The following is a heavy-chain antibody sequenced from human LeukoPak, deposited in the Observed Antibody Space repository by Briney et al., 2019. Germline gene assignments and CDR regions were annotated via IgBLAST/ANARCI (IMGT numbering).Heavy chain of an antibody. CDR2: INHSGST. V-gene: IGHV4-34*01. Sequence: PSETLSLTCIVYGGSFSDYYWSWIRQPPGKGLEWIGEINHSGSTNYNPSLKSRVTISVDMSKNQFALKLSSVTAADTAVYYCARRSYYDSSGYYRYRYYYYYMDVWGKGTTVTISS. D-gene: IGHD3-22*01. CDR3: ARRSYYDSSGYYRYRYYYYYMDV. CDR1: GGSFSDYY. J-gene: IGHJ6*03.